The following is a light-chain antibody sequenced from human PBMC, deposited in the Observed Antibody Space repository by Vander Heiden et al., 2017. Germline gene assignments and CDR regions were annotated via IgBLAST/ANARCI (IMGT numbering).Light chain of an antibody. V-gene: IGKV1-39*01. CDR3: QQSYSTPMYT. CDR1: QSISSY. Sequence: DIQMTQSQSSLSASVGDRVTITCRASQSISSYLNWYQQKPGKAPKLLIYAASSLQSGVTSRFSGSGSGTDFTLTISSLQPEDFATYYCQQSYSTPMYTFGQGTKLEIK. J-gene: IGKJ2*01. CDR2: AAS.